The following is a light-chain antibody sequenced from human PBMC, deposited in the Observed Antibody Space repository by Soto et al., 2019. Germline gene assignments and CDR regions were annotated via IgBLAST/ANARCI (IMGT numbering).Light chain of an antibody. CDR1: SSNIGSNT. V-gene: IGLV1-44*01. J-gene: IGLJ2*01. Sequence: QSVLTQPPSASGTPGQRVTISCSGSSSNIGSNTVNWYQQLPGTAPKLLIYSNNQRPSGVPDRYSGSKSATSAPLAISGLQSEDEDDYYCAAWDDSLNGVVFGGGTKLTVL. CDR2: SNN. CDR3: AAWDDSLNGVV.